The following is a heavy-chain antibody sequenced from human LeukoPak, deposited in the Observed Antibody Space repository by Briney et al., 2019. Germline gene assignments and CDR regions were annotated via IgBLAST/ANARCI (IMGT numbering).Heavy chain of an antibody. CDR1: GFTFSSYA. CDR2: ISSNGGST. CDR3: VRLYYYGSGSYDY. V-gene: IGHV3-64D*06. J-gene: IGHJ4*02. Sequence: PGGSLRLSCSASGFTFSSYAMHWVRQAPGKGLEYVSAISSNGGSTYYAGSVKGRFTISRDNSKNTLYLQMSSLRAEDTAVYYCVRLYYYGSGSYDYWGQGTLVTVSS. D-gene: IGHD3-10*01.